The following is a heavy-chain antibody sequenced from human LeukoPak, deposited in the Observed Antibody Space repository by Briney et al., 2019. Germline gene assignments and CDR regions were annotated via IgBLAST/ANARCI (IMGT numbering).Heavy chain of an antibody. CDR1: GFTFSSYS. Sequence: GGSLRLSCAASGFTFSSYSMNWVRQAPGKGLEWVSYISSGSYTTYYADSVKGRFTISRDNAKNSLYPQMNSLRAEDMAVYYCAGNWGYAFDIWGQGTMVTASS. CDR3: AGNWGYAFDI. CDR2: ISSGSYTT. D-gene: IGHD7-27*01. J-gene: IGHJ3*02. V-gene: IGHV3-48*01.